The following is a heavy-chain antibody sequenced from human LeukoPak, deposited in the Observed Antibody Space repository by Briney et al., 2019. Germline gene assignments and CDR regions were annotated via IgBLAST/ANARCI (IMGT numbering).Heavy chain of an antibody. CDR2: INHSGST. D-gene: IGHD4-17*01. J-gene: IGHJ4*02. Sequence: PGGSLRLSCVASGFTFSDYYMSWIRQPPGKGLEWIGEINHSGSTNYNPSLKSRVTISIDTSKNQFSLKLSSVTAADTAVYYCASPLTTVTTRGPPGYWGQGTLVTVSS. V-gene: IGHV4-34*08. CDR3: ASPLTTVTTRGPPGY. CDR1: GFTFSDYY.